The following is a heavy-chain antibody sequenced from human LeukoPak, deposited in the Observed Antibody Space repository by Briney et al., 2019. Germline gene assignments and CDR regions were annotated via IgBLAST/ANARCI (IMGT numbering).Heavy chain of an antibody. CDR2: INHSGST. J-gene: IGHJ5*02. D-gene: IGHD2-2*01. CDR3: ARLGDCSSTSCPNYNWFDP. Sequence: PSETLSLTCAVYGGSFSGYYWSWIRQPPGKGLERIGEINHSGSTNYNPSLKSRVTISVDTSKNQFSLKLSSVTAADTAVYYCARLGDCSSTSCPNYNWFDPWGQGTLVTVSS. V-gene: IGHV4-34*01. CDR1: GGSFSGYY.